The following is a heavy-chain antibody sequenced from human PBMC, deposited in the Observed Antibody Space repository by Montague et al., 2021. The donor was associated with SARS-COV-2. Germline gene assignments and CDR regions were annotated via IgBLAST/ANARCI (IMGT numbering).Heavy chain of an antibody. D-gene: IGHD3-22*01. CDR3: ARGRQHFNMIVVVMNGGEYYFDY. V-gene: IGHV4-34*01. CDR2: INHGGTS. Sequence: SETLSLTCAVYGGSFSDYFWTWIRQPPGKGLEWIGEINHGGTSNYNPSLKSRVSISVDTSKNQFSLYLGSVTAADTAVYYCARGRQHFNMIVVVMNGGEYYFDYWGQGTLVTVSS. J-gene: IGHJ4*02. CDR1: GGSFSDYF.